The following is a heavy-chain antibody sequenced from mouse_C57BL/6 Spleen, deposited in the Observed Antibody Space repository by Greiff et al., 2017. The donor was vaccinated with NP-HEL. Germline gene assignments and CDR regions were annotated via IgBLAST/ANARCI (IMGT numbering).Heavy chain of an antibody. Sequence: VQLQQSGPELVKPGASVKIPCKASGYTFTDYNMDWVKQSHGKSLEWIGDINPNNGGTIYNQKFKGKATLTVDKSSSTAYMELRSLTSEDTAVYYCARGSYWDDDWYFDVWGTGTTVTVSS. CDR3: ARGSYWDDDWYFDV. D-gene: IGHD2-3*01. J-gene: IGHJ1*03. CDR2: INPNNGGT. V-gene: IGHV1-18*01. CDR1: GYTFTDYN.